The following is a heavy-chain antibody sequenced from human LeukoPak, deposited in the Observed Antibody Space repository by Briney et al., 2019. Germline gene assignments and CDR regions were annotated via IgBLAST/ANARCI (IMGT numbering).Heavy chain of an antibody. V-gene: IGHV1-18*01. Sequence: ASVKVSCKASGYTFTSYGISWVRQAPGQGLEWMGWISAYNGNTNYAQKLQGRVTMTTDTSTSTAHMELRSLRSDDTAVYYCARGAPYCSSTSCYYYYYMDVWGKGTTVTVSS. CDR2: ISAYNGNT. D-gene: IGHD2-2*01. CDR3: ARGAPYCSSTSCYYYYYMDV. CDR1: GYTFTSYG. J-gene: IGHJ6*03.